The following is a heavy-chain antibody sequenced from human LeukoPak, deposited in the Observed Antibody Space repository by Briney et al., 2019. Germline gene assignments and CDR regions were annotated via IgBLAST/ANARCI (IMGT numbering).Heavy chain of an antibody. J-gene: IGHJ4*02. D-gene: IGHD3-22*01. CDR2: ITGSGGST. CDR1: GFTFSSYA. CDR3: AKAVKGVVPWY. Sequence: GRTLRLSCAASGFTFSSYAMSWVPHAPGKGLEWVSAITGSGGSTYYADSAKGRFTISRDNSKNTLYLQMNSLRAEDTAVYYCAKAVKGVVPWYWGQGTLVTVSS. V-gene: IGHV3-23*01.